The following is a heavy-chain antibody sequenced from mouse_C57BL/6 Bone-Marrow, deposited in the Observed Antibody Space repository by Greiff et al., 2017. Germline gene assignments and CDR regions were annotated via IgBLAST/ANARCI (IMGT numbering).Heavy chain of an antibody. J-gene: IGHJ3*01. V-gene: IGHV1-55*01. CDR3: ARRIDSSSPWIAY. CDR2: IYPGSGST. CDR1: GYTFTSYW. D-gene: IGHD1-1*01. Sequence: QVQLQQPGAELVKPGASVKMSCKASGYTFTSYWIPWVKQRPGQGLEWIGDIYPGSGSTNYNEKFKSKATLTVDTSSSTAYMQHSSLTSEDSAVYYCARRIDSSSPWIAYWGQGTLVTVSA.